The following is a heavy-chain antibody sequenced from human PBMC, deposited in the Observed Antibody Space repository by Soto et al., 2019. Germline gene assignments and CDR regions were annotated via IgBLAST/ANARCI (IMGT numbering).Heavy chain of an antibody. V-gene: IGHV6-1*01. D-gene: IGHD6-6*01. J-gene: IGHJ6*02. CDR1: GGSVSSNSAA. CDR2: TYYRSKWYN. CDR3: ASEYSSSSWDYYYGMDV. Sequence: SQTLSLTCASSGGSVSSNSAAWNWIRPSPSRGLGWLGRTYYRSKWYNDYAVSVKSRITINPDTSKNQFSLQLNSVTPEDTAVYYCASEYSSSSWDYYYGMDVWGQGTTVTVSS.